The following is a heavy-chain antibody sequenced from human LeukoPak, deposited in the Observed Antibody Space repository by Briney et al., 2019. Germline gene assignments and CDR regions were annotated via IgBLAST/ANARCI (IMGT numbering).Heavy chain of an antibody. J-gene: IGHJ4*02. CDR1: GLTFSSCA. V-gene: IGHV3-30-3*01. CDR3: AKGHSAHGTGFDC. D-gene: IGHD1-1*01. CDR2: ISDDGSKK. Sequence: GRSLRLSCAASGLTFSSCAMYWVRQAPGKGLEWVALISDDGSKKYYIDSVGRFTISRDNSKNTVYLQMDSLRAEDTAVYYCAKGHSAHGTGFDCWGQGTLVTVSS.